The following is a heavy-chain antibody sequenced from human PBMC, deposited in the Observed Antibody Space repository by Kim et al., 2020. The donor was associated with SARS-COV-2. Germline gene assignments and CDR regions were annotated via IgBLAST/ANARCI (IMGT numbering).Heavy chain of an antibody. CDR3: AKVLVTYSYGAYDGMDV. Sequence: GGSLRHSCAASGFTFSSYAMSWVRQAPGKGLEWVSVIYSGGSSTYYADSVKGRFTISRDNSKNTLYLQMNSLRAEDTAVYYCAKVLVTYSYGAYDGMDVWGQGTTVTVSS. V-gene: IGHV3-23*03. D-gene: IGHD5-18*01. J-gene: IGHJ6*02. CDR1: GFTFSSYA. CDR2: IYSGGSST.